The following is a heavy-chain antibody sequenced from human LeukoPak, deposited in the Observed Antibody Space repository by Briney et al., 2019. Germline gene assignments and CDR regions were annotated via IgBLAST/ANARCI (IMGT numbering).Heavy chain of an antibody. CDR1: GGTFSSYA. D-gene: IGHD6-6*01. J-gene: IGHJ6*02. CDR3: ASLAARSDYHYYGMDV. V-gene: IGHV1-69*04. Sequence: ASVKVSCKASGGTFSSYAISWVRQAPGQGLEWMGRIIPIFGIANYAQKFQGRVTITADKSTSTAYMELSSLRSENTAVYYCASLAARSDYHYYGMDVWGQGTTVTVSS. CDR2: IIPIFGIA.